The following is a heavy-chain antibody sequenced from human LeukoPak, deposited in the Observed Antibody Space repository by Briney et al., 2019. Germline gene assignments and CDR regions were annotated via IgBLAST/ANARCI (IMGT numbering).Heavy chain of an antibody. CDR2: ISWNSGSI. J-gene: IGHJ4*02. D-gene: IGHD2-15*01. V-gene: IGHV3-9*01. Sequence: GGSLRLSCAASGFTFDDYAMHWVRQAPGKGLEWVSGISWNSGSIGYADSVKGRFTISRDNAKNSLYLQMNSLRAEGTALYYCAKDMGGSGNYFDYWGQGTLVTVSS. CDR3: AKDMGGSGNYFDY. CDR1: GFTFDDYA.